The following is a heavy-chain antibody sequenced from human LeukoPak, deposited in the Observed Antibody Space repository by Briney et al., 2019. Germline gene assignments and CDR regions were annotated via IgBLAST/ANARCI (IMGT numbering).Heavy chain of an antibody. CDR3: ARVSYDILHGMDV. D-gene: IGHD3-9*01. CDR2: IYTSGST. Sequence: PSETLSLTCTVSGGSIRSYYWSWIRQPAGKGLEWIGRIYTSGSTNYNPSLKSRVTMSVDTSKNQFSLKLSSVTAADTAVYYCARVSYDILHGMDVWGQGTTVTVSS. V-gene: IGHV4-4*07. J-gene: IGHJ6*02. CDR1: GGSIRSYY.